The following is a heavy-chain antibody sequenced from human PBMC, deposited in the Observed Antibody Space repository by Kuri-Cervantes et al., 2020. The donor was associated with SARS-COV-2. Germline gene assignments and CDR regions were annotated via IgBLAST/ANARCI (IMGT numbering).Heavy chain of an antibody. Sequence: ASVKVSCKASGYTFTGYCMHWVRQAPGQGLEWMGWINPNSGGTNYAQKFQGRVTMTRDTSISTAYMELSSLRSDDTAVYYCARDLAVTGLYYFDYWGQGTLVTVSS. V-gene: IGHV1-2*02. J-gene: IGHJ4*02. CDR3: ARDLAVTGLYYFDY. CDR2: INPNSGGT. D-gene: IGHD5-18*01. CDR1: GYTFTGYC.